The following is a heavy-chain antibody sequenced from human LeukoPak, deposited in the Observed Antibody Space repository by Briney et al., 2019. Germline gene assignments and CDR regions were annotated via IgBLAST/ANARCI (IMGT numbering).Heavy chain of an antibody. CDR3: TTIKRGNIFGYFDF. J-gene: IGHJ4*02. V-gene: IGHV4-59*02. CDR1: GGSVTTQY. Sequence: SETLSLTCTVSGGSVTTQYWNWIRQTPGKGLEWIGYVFDSGRTKENPSLKSRVTLSADTSKNQLSLRLSSVTAADTAVYYCTTIKRGNIFGYFDFWGQGILVTVSS. D-gene: IGHD5-18*01. CDR2: VFDSGRT.